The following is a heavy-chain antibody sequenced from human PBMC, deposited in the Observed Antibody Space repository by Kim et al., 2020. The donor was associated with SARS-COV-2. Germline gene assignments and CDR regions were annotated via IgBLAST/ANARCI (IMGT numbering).Heavy chain of an antibody. CDR1: GFTFSTYT. D-gene: IGHD6-13*01. CDR3: ASRSPIIATGTG. Sequence: GGSLRLSCVASGFTFSTYTMNWVRQAPGKGLEWVSSISGSDGSTYYADSVKGRFTISRDNSKNTVSLQMNSLRAEDTALYYCASRSPIIATGTGWGQGTLVTASS. V-gene: IGHV3-23*01. CDR2: ISGSDGST. J-gene: IGHJ4*02.